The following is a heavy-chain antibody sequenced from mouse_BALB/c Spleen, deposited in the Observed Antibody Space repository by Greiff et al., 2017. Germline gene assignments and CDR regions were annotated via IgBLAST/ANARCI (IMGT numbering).Heavy chain of an antibody. D-gene: IGHD2-10*01. V-gene: IGHV2-9*02. J-gene: IGHJ3*01. CDR1: GFSLTSYG. CDR2: IWAGGST. Sequence: QVQLKESGPGLVAPSQSLSITCTVSGFSLTSYGVHWVRQPPGKGLEWLGVIWAGGSTNYNSALMSRLSISKDNSKSQVFLKMNSLQTDDTAIYYCVRSSYYGNSWFAYWGQGTLVTVSA. CDR3: VRSSYYGNSWFAY.